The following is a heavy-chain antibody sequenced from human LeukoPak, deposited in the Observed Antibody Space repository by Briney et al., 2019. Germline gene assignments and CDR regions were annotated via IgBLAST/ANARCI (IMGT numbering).Heavy chain of an antibody. D-gene: IGHD2-21*01. V-gene: IGHV3-30-3*01. J-gene: IGHJ4*02. Sequence: GRSLRLSCAASGFTFSSYAMHWVRQAPGKGLEWVAVISYDGSNKYYADSVKGRFTISRDNSKNTLYLQMNSLRAEDTAVFYCAGAPNVVIADFDYWGQGTLVTVSS. CDR1: GFTFSSYA. CDR2: ISYDGSNK. CDR3: AGAPNVVIADFDY.